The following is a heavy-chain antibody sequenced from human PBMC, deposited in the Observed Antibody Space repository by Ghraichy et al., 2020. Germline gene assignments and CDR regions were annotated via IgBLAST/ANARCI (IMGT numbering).Heavy chain of an antibody. Sequence: GGSLRLSCAASGFSFSSYGMHWVRQAPGKGLEWVAVIWYDGSNKKYADSVKGRFTISRDNSKNTLYLQMNSLRAEDTAVYYCAREVQHSGDYAGVDYWGQGTLVTVSS. CDR3: AREVQHSGDYAGVDY. CDR2: IWYDGSNK. CDR1: GFSFSSYG. J-gene: IGHJ4*02. D-gene: IGHD4-17*01. V-gene: IGHV3-33*01.